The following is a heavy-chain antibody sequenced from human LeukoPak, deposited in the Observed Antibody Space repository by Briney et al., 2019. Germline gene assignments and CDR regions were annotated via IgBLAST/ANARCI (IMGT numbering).Heavy chain of an antibody. J-gene: IGHJ3*02. CDR2: ISSNGGST. CDR3: ASALIAAADAFDI. Sequence: GGSLRLSCAASGFTFSSYAMHWVRQAPGKGLEYVSAISSNGGSTYYANSVKGRFTISRDNSKNTLYLQMGSLRAEDMAVYYCASALIAAADAFDIWGQGTMVTVSS. CDR1: GFTFSSYA. D-gene: IGHD6-13*01. V-gene: IGHV3-64*01.